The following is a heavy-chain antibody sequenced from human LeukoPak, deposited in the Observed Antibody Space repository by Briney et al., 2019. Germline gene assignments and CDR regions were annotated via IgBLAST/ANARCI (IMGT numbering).Heavy chain of an antibody. CDR2: IWYDGSNK. CDR3: ARGGSLRSSIYYFDY. Sequence: GRSLRLSCAASGFTFSSYGMHWVRQAPGKGLEWVAVIWYDGSNKYYADSVKGRFTISRDNSKNTLYLQMNSLRAEDTAVYYCARGGSLRSSIYYFDYWGQGTLVTVSS. CDR1: GFTFSSYG. J-gene: IGHJ4*02. D-gene: IGHD3-16*02. V-gene: IGHV3-33*01.